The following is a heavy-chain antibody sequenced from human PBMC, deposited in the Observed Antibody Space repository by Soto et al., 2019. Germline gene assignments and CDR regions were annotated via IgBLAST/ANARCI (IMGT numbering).Heavy chain of an antibody. V-gene: IGHV4-61*01. J-gene: IGHJ4*02. D-gene: IGHD3-10*01. CDR2: VYFTGTT. CDR3: AGICYNPDCRHLCYFDY. CDR1: GGSVSNGMYY. Sequence: PSETLSLTCTVSGGSVSNGMYYWSWIRQPPGKGLEWIGNVYFTGTTIYNPSLKSRVTMSVDTYKDQFFLKLTSVTAADTAVYYCAGICYNPDCRHLCYFDYWGLGTMVTVYS.